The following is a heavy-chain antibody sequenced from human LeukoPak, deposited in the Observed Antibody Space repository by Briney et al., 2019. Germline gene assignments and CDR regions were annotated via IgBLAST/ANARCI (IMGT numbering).Heavy chain of an antibody. V-gene: IGHV3-15*01. J-gene: IGHJ4*02. CDR1: GFSFSDAW. CDR3: ARDLVRTDSGYDSGPVGY. D-gene: IGHD5-12*01. Sequence: GGSLRLSCAASGFSFSDAWMSWVRQAPGKGLEWVGRIKSKTDGGTTDYAAPVKGRFTISRDDSKNTLYLQMNSLRGEDTALYYCARDLVRTDSGYDSGPVGYWGQGTLVTVSS. CDR2: IKSKTDGGTT.